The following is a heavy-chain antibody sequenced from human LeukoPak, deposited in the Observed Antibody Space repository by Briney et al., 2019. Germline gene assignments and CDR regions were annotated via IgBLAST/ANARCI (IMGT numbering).Heavy chain of an antibody. V-gene: IGHV4-59*01. CDR2: TSHSGST. Sequence: PSETLSLTCTVSGGSISSSYWSWIRQPPGRGLEWIGYTSHSGSTNYKPSLKSRVSISVDTSKNQFSLKLPSVTAADTAMYYCARGYYDARGDSNPFDIWGQGTMVTVSS. D-gene: IGHD3-22*01. CDR3: ARGYYDARGDSNPFDI. J-gene: IGHJ3*02. CDR1: GGSISSSY.